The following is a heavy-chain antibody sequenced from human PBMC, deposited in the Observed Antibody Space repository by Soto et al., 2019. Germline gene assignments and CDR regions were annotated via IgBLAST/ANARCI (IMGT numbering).Heavy chain of an antibody. CDR2: ISYDGSNK. CDR1: GFTFSSYA. V-gene: IGHV3-30-3*01. D-gene: IGHD5-18*01. CDR3: ARDGGYSYGWVGAFDI. J-gene: IGHJ3*02. Sequence: GGSLRLSCAASGFTFSSYAMHWVRQAPGKGLEWVAVISYDGSNKYYADSVKGRFTISRDNSKNTLYLQMNSLRAEDTAAYYCARDGGYSYGWVGAFDIWGQGTMVTVSS.